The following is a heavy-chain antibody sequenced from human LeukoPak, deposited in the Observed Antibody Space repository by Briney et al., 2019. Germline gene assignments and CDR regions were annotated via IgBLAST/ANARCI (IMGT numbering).Heavy chain of an antibody. V-gene: IGHV3-30-3*01. D-gene: IGHD5-24*01. CDR1: GFTFSSYA. Sequence: PGGPLRLSCAASGFTFSSYAMHWVRQAPGKGLEWVAVISYDGSNKYYADSVKGRFTISRDNSKNTLYLQMNSLRAEDTAVYYCARDKGDGYNRGYYYGMDVWGQGTTVTVSS. J-gene: IGHJ6*02. CDR2: ISYDGSNK. CDR3: ARDKGDGYNRGYYYGMDV.